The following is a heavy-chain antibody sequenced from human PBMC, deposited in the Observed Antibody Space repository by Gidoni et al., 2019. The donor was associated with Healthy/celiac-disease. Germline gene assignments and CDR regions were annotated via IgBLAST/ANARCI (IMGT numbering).Heavy chain of an antibody. Sequence: QVQLVQSGAAVKKPGASLTVSCKASGYTFTSYDLNWVRQATGQGLEWMGWMNPNSGNTGYAQKFQGRVTMTRNTSISTAYMELSSLRSEETAVYYCARADLTAMGDYWGQGTLVTVSS. CDR1: GYTFTSYD. V-gene: IGHV1-8*01. CDR3: ARADLTAMGDY. J-gene: IGHJ4*02. D-gene: IGHD5-18*01. CDR2: MNPNSGNT.